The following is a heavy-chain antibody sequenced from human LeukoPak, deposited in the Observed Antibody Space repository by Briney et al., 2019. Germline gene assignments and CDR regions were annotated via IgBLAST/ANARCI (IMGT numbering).Heavy chain of an antibody. D-gene: IGHD6-13*01. Sequence: PGGSLRLSCAASGFTVSSNYMSWVRQAPGKGLEWVSVIYSGGSTYYADSVKGRFTISRDNSKNTLYLQMNSLRAEDTAVYYRAREKGSRTLYGMDFWGQGTTVTVSS. J-gene: IGHJ6*02. V-gene: IGHV3-66*01. CDR2: IYSGGST. CDR1: GFTVSSNY. CDR3: AREKGSRTLYGMDF.